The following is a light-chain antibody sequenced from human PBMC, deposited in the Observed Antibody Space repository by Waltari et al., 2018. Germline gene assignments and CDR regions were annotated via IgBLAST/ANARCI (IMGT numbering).Light chain of an antibody. CDR2: VNSDGSH. V-gene: IGLV4-69*01. CDR3: QTGGHGTWV. J-gene: IGLJ3*02. Sequence: QLVLTQSPSASASLGASVKPTCTLSSVHSTNIIAWLQQQPEKGPRYLMNVNSDGSHNKGVGIPDRFSGSSSGAERYLTISSLQSEDEADYYCQTGGHGTWVFGGGTRLTVL. CDR1: SVHSTNI.